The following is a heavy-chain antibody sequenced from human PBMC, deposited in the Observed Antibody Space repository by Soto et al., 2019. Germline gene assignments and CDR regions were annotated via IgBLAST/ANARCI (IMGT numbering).Heavy chain of an antibody. CDR2: ISSSSSYI. D-gene: IGHD2-2*01. CDR3: ARDLASEY. CDR1: RFSIDSSS. J-gene: IGHJ4*02. Sequence: GFLSLCCAASRFSIDSSSVTWVRQAPGKGLEWVSSISSSSSYIYYADSVKGRFTISRDNAKNSLYLQMNSLRAEHTAVYYCARDLASEYWGQGTLVTGFS. V-gene: IGHV3-21*03.